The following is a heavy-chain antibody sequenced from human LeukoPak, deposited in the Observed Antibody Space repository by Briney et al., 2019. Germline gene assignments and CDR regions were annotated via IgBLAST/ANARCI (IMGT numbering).Heavy chain of an antibody. CDR3: TGSDSGSYYGWFDP. CDR2: IRSKAYGGTT. Sequence: GGSLRLSCTASGFTFGDYAMSWFRQAPGKGLEWVGFIRSKAYGGTTEYAASVKGRFTISRDDSKSIAYLQMNSLKTEDTAVYYCTGSDSGSYYGWFDPWGQGTLVTVSS. V-gene: IGHV3-49*03. D-gene: IGHD1-26*01. J-gene: IGHJ5*02. CDR1: GFTFGDYA.